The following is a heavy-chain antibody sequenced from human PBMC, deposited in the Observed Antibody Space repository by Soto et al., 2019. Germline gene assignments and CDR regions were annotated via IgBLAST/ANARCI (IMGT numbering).Heavy chain of an antibody. CDR1: GFTFSSYA. CDR3: AKDMGIVVVVAATPIDY. V-gene: IGHV3-23*01. Sequence: EVQLLESGGGLVQPGGSLRLSCAASGFTFSSYAMNWVRQAPGTGLEWVTAISGRGGGSYYADSVKGRCNISRDNSKSTLYLQMISLRADDTAVYYCAKDMGIVVVVAATPIDYWGQGTLVTVSS. CDR2: ISGRGGGS. J-gene: IGHJ4*02. D-gene: IGHD2-15*01.